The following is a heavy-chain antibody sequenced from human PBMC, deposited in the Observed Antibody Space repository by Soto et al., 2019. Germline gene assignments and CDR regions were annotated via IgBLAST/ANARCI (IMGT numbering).Heavy chain of an antibody. CDR1: GFTFSSYA. CDR2: ISGSGGST. Sequence: GGSLRLSCAASGFTFSSYAMSWVRQAPGKGLEWVSAISGSGGSTYYADSVKGRFTISRDNSKNTLYLQMNSLRAEDTAVYYCAKDGTASGLGVVIIGYYYYGMDVWGQGTTVTVSS. V-gene: IGHV3-23*01. J-gene: IGHJ6*02. CDR3: AKDGTASGLGVVIIGYYYYGMDV. D-gene: IGHD3-3*01.